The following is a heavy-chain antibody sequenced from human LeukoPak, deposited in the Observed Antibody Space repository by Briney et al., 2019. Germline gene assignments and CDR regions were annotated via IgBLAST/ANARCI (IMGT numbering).Heavy chain of an antibody. CDR2: ISAYNGNT. V-gene: IGHV1-18*01. Sequence: ASVKVSCTASGYTFTSYGISWVRQAPGQGLEWMGWISAYNGNTNYAQKLQGRVTMTTDTSTSTAYMELRSLGSDDTAVYYCSRAVPAATPRYFDYWGQGTLVTVSS. J-gene: IGHJ4*02. D-gene: IGHD2-2*01. CDR3: SRAVPAATPRYFDY. CDR1: GYTFTSYG.